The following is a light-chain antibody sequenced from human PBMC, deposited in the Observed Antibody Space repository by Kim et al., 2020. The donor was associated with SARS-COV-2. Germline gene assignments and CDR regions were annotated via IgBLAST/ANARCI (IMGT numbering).Light chain of an antibody. CDR2: SNN. J-gene: IGLJ2*01. CDR1: SSNIGTNT. V-gene: IGLV1-44*01. Sequence: QSVLTQSPSASGTPGQRVTISCSGTSSNIGTNTVNWYQQLPGTAPKLVIYSNNQRPSGVPDRFSGSKSGTSASLAISGLQSEDEADYYCAAWDDSLNGPVFGGGTQLTVL. CDR3: AAWDDSLNGPV.